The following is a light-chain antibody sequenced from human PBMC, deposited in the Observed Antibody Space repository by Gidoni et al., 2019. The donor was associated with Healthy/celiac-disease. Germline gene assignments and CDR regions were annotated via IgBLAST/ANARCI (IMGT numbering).Light chain of an antibody. Sequence: DIQMTQSPSSLSASVGDRVTITCRASQSISSYLNWYQQKPGKAPKLLIYAASSLQSGVPSRFSGSGYETEFTLTISSLQPEDFATYYCQQSYSTHDFGHXTKVDIK. CDR2: AAS. CDR1: QSISSY. V-gene: IGKV1-39*01. CDR3: QQSYSTHD. J-gene: IGKJ3*01.